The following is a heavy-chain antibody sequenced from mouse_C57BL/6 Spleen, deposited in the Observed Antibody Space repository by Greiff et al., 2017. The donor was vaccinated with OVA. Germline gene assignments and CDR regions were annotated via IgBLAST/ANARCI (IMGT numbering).Heavy chain of an antibody. Sequence: EVQLQQSGPELVKPGASVKISCKASGYTFTDYYMNWVKQSHGKSLEWIGDINPNNGGTSYNQKFKGKATLTVDKSSSTAYMELRSLTSEDSAVYYCARTRLRRDMDYWGQGTSVTVSS. CDR2: INPNNGGT. CDR3: ARTRLRRDMDY. D-gene: IGHD1-1*01. J-gene: IGHJ4*01. V-gene: IGHV1-26*01. CDR1: GYTFTDYY.